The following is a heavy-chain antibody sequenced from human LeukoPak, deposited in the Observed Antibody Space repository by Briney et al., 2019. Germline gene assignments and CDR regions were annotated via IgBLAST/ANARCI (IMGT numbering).Heavy chain of an antibody. Sequence: GGSLRLSCAASGFAFSNYEMNWVRQAPGKGLEWVAYITSSGGTLYNADSEKGRFTISRDNAKNSLYLQMNSLRAEDTAVYYCARSALGLHYWGQGTLVTVAS. J-gene: IGHJ4*02. V-gene: IGHV3-48*03. CDR3: ARSALGLHY. D-gene: IGHD3-16*01. CDR2: ITSSGGTL. CDR1: GFAFSNYE.